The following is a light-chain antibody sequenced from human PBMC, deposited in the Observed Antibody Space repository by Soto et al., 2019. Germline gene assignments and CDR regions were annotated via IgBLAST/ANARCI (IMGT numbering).Light chain of an antibody. J-gene: IGLJ2*01. CDR3: CSYADTYTWL. V-gene: IGLV2-11*01. CDR2: DVK. Sequence: QSALTQPRSVSGSPGQSVTISCTGTASDVGAYNYVSWYQQHPGKAPKVMIYDVKKRPSGVPDRFSSSKFANTASLTISGLQAEDEADYYCCSYADTYTWLFGGGTKPTVL. CDR1: ASDVGAYNY.